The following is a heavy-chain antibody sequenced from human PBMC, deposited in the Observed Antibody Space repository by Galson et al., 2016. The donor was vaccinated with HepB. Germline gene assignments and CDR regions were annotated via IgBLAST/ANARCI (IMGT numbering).Heavy chain of an antibody. D-gene: IGHD1-7*01. CDR2: IYYSGST. Sequence: TLSLTCTVSGGSISRGGYYWSWIRQHPGKGLEWIGYIYYSGSTYYTPSLKSRVTISVDTFKNQFSLKLSSVTAAAAAVYYCARGRTSTDWFDPWGQGTLFTVSS. J-gene: IGHJ5*02. V-gene: IGHV4-31*03. CDR3: ARGRTSTDWFDP. CDR1: GGSISRGGYY.